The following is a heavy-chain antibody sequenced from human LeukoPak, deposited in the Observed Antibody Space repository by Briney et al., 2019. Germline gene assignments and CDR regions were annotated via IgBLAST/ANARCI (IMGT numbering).Heavy chain of an antibody. Sequence: AGSLRLTCTASGFTFGGCGYSWGRQAPPQGLEGVSGINWNGGSTGYADSVKGRFTISRDNAKNYLYLQMNSLRAEDTALYYCARDVSSPHLYYYYYMDVWGKGTTVTVSS. V-gene: IGHV3-20*04. J-gene: IGHJ6*03. CDR3: ARDVSSPHLYYYYYMDV. CDR1: GFTFGGCG. D-gene: IGHD6-13*01. CDR2: INWNGGST.